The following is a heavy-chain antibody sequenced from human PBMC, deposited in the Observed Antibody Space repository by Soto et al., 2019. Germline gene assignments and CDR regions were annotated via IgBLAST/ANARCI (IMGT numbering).Heavy chain of an antibody. CDR3: AREAPYYYGSGSYLTNNSYYYYGMDV. V-gene: IGHV1-46*01. CDR1: GYTFTSYY. CDR2: INPSGGST. Sequence: ASVKVSCKASGYTFTSYYMHWVRQAPGQGLEWMGIINPSGGSTSYAQKFQGRVTMTRDTSTSTVYMELSSLRSEDTAVYYCAREAPYYYGSGSYLTNNSYYYYGMDVWGQGTTVTVSS. J-gene: IGHJ6*02. D-gene: IGHD3-10*01.